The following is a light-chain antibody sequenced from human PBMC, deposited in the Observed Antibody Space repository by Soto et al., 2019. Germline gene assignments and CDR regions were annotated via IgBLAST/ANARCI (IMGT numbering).Light chain of an antibody. Sequence: IVLTQSPGTLSLSPGERATLSCRASQTISSSSLAWYQQPGGQAHRLLIYGASSRATGIPDRFSGSGSGTDSTLTISRLEPDDFATYYCQQYNVHSTFGGGTKVDI. CDR2: GAS. CDR1: QTISSSS. V-gene: IGKV3-20*01. CDR3: QQYNVHST. J-gene: IGKJ4*01.